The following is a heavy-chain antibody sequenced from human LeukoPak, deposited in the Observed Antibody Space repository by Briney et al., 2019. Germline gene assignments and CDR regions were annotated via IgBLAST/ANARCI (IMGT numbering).Heavy chain of an antibody. J-gene: IGHJ4*02. D-gene: IGHD5-24*01. V-gene: IGHV3-30-3*01. CDR3: ARDGGWLQFFDY. CDR1: GFTFSRYA. Sequence: GRSLRLSCAASGFTFSRYAMHWVRQAPGKGLEWVAVTSYDESNKEYADSVEGRFTISRDNSKNTLCLEINSLRAEDTAVYYCARDGGWLQFFDYWGQGTLVTVSS. CDR2: TSYDESNK.